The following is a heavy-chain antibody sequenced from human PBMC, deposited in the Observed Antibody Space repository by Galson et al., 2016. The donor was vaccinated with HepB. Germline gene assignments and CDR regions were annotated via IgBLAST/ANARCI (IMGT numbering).Heavy chain of an antibody. V-gene: IGHV3-30-3*01. J-gene: IGHJ4*02. CDR3: ARPIHSILSVTGQRDGDY. CDR1: RFNFSSFA. D-gene: IGHD6-19*01. CDR2: ISHTGSKE. Sequence: SLRLSCAASRFNFSSFAMHWVRQAPGKGLEWVAEISHTGSKEKYADSVKGRFTIFRDNSKNTLYLQMTSLRADDTAVYYCARPIHSILSVTGQRDGDYWGQGTLVTVSS.